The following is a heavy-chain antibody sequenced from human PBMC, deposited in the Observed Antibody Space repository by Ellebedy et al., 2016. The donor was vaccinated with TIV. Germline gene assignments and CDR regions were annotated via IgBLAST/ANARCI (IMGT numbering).Heavy chain of an antibody. D-gene: IGHD6-13*01. J-gene: IGHJ4*02. CDR2: INYDESST. CDR1: GFTFSSHW. CDR3: ARGEDGAWYDY. V-gene: IGHV3-74*01. Sequence: GGSLRLSXVASGFTFSSHWMHWVRQAPGKGLVWVSRINYDESSTSHADSVKGRFTISRDNARNTVYLQMNRLRVEDTAVYYCARGEDGAWYDYWGQGTLVIVSS.